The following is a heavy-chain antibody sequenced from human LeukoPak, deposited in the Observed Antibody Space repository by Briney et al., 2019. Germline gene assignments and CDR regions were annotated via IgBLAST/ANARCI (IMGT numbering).Heavy chain of an antibody. CDR2: ISSSSSYI. CDR1: GFTFSSYS. V-gene: IGHV3-21*01. D-gene: IGHD3-3*01. Sequence: GGSLRLSCAASGFTFSSYSMNWVRQAPGKGLEWVSSISSSSSYIYYADSVKGRFTISRDNAKNSLYLQMNSLRAEDTAVYYCARDRSGHAIFGVVDDAFDIWGQGTMVTVSS. CDR3: ARDRSGHAIFGVVDDAFDI. J-gene: IGHJ3*02.